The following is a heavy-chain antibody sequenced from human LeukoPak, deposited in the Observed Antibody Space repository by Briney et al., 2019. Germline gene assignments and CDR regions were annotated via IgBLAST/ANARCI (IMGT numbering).Heavy chain of an antibody. D-gene: IGHD2-21*02. J-gene: IGHJ4*02. Sequence: SVKVSCKASGGTFSSYAISWVRQAPGQGLEWMGGIVPIFGTANYAQKFQGRATITADESTSTAYMELSSLRSEDTAVYYCAREYCGGDCYSGYYFDYWGQGTLVTVSS. CDR2: IVPIFGTA. CDR1: GGTFSSYA. V-gene: IGHV1-69*13. CDR3: AREYCGGDCYSGYYFDY.